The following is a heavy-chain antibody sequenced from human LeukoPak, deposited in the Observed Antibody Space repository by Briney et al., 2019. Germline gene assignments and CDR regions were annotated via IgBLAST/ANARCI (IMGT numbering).Heavy chain of an antibody. V-gene: IGHV1-46*01. Sequence: ASVKVSCKASGYTFTSYYMHWVRQAPGQGLEWMGIINPSGGSTSYAQKFQGRVTMTRDMSTSTVYMELSSLRSEDTAVYYCARVGVISRYYYYYMDVWGKGTTVTISS. CDR1: GYTFTSYY. D-gene: IGHD3-10*01. CDR2: INPSGGST. J-gene: IGHJ6*03. CDR3: ARVGVISRYYYYYMDV.